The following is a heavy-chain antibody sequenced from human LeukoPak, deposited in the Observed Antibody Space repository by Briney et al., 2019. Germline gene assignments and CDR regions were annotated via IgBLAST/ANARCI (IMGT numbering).Heavy chain of an antibody. CDR2: ISSSSSYI. J-gene: IGHJ5*02. Sequence: PGGSLRLSCAASGFTFSSYSMNWVRQAPGKRLEWVPSISSSSSYIYYADSVKGRFTISRDNAKNSLYLQMNSLRAEDTAVYYCARDEKVDIVAIEAWFDPWGQGTLVTVSS. D-gene: IGHD5-12*01. CDR3: ARDEKVDIVAIEAWFDP. V-gene: IGHV3-21*01. CDR1: GFTFSSYS.